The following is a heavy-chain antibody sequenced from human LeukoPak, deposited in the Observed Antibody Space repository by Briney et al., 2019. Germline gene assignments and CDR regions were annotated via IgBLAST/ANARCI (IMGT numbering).Heavy chain of an antibody. CDR1: GFTFSSYA. V-gene: IGHV3-30*04. Sequence: PGGSLRLSCAASGFTFSSYAMHWVRQAPGKGLEWVAVISYDGSNKYYADSVKGRFTISRDNSKSTLYLQMNSLRAEDTAVYYCARQRADSGMDYWGQGTLVTVSS. D-gene: IGHD6-25*01. CDR3: ARQRADSGMDY. J-gene: IGHJ4*02. CDR2: ISYDGSNK.